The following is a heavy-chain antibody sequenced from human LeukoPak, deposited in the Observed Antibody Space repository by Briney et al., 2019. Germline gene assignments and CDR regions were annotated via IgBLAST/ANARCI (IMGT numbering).Heavy chain of an antibody. Sequence: PGGCLRLSCAASGFTFSSYAMSWVRQAPGKGLEWVSSISGTGGSTYYADSVKCRFTISRDNSKNTLFLQMNSLRAEDTALYYCAKHFGSGDYYNFFDDWGQGTLVSVSS. V-gene: IGHV3-23*01. CDR2: ISGTGGST. CDR1: GFTFSSYA. J-gene: IGHJ4*02. CDR3: AKHFGSGDYYNFFDD. D-gene: IGHD3-10*01.